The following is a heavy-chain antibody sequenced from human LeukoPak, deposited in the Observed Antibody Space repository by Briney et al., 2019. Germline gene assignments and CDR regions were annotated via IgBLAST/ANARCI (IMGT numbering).Heavy chain of an antibody. V-gene: IGHV4-31*03. CDR3: ARILGYCTNGACYNFAFDI. CDR2: IYYSGST. J-gene: IGHJ3*02. Sequence: PSETLSLTCTVPGGSISSGGYYWSWIRQHPGKGLEWIGYIYYSGSTYYNPSLKSRVTISVDTSKNQFSLKLSSVTAADTAVYYCARILGYCTNGACYNFAFDIWGQGTMVTVSS. CDR1: GGSISSGGYY. D-gene: IGHD2-8*01.